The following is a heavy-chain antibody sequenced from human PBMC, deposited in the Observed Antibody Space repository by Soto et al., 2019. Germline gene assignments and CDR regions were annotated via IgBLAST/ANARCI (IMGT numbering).Heavy chain of an antibody. D-gene: IGHD3-10*01. CDR3: EKSDNYYGSGSYYDY. J-gene: IGHJ4*02. V-gene: IGHV3-9*01. Sequence: EVQLVESGGGLVQPGRSLRLSCAASGFTFDDYAMHWVRQAPGKGLEWVSGISWNSGSIGYADSVKGRFTISRDNAKNSLYLQMNSLRAEDTALYYCEKSDNYYGSGSYYDYWGQGTLVTVSS. CDR1: GFTFDDYA. CDR2: ISWNSGSI.